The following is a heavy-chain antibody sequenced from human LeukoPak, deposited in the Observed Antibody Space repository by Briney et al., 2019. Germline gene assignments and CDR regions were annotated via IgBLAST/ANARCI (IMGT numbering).Heavy chain of an antibody. Sequence: ASVKVSCKASGYTFTTYAMHWVRQAPGQRLEWMGWINAGNGNTKYSQKFQARVTITRDTSASTAYMELSSLRSEDTAVYYCARDPIVSRWPYYFDYWGQGTLVTVSS. V-gene: IGHV1-3*01. CDR1: GYTFTTYA. CDR2: INAGNGNT. J-gene: IGHJ4*02. CDR3: ARDPIVSRWPYYFDY. D-gene: IGHD6-13*01.